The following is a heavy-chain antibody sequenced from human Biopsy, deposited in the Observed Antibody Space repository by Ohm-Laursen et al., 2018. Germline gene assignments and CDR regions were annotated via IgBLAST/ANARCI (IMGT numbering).Heavy chain of an antibody. D-gene: IGHD3-3*01. CDR1: SGSIISYY. CDR3: ARTPRDSFWSGSYKRGLWFDP. Sequence: GTLSFTCSVSSGSIISYYWTWIRQPPGQGLVWIGHVYNGGITNYNPSLKSRVTISKDTSKNQFSLQVNSVTAADTAVYYCARTPRDSFWSGSYKRGLWFDPWGQGTLVIVSS. V-gene: IGHV4-59*01. J-gene: IGHJ5*02. CDR2: VYNGGIT.